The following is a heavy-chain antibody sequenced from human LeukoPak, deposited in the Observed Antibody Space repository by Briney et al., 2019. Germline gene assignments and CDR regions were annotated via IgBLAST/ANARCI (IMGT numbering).Heavy chain of an antibody. Sequence: GGSLRLTCAASGFTFSIYSMNWVRQAPGKGLEWVSYSSSVGTYIYYADSVKGRFTISRDNANNSLYLQMNSLRGEDTAVYYCAGVPTTDLWGNSYNSYFDHWGQGTPVTVSS. D-gene: IGHD3-3*01. CDR2: SSSVGTYI. CDR3: AGVPTTDLWGNSYNSYFDH. J-gene: IGHJ4*02. CDR1: GFTFSIYS. V-gene: IGHV3-21*01.